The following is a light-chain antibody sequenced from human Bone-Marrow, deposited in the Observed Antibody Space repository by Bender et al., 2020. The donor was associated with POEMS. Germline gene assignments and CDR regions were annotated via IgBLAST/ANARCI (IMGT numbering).Light chain of an antibody. CDR1: SSDVGSYNF. V-gene: IGLV2-14*02. J-gene: IGLJ3*02. CDR2: DVN. CDR3: SSYTGSSPWV. Sequence: QSALTQPASVSGSPGQSITISCTGTSSDVGSYNFVSWYLQRPGKAPKLMIYDVNKRPSGVSNRFSGSKSGNTASLTISGLQAEDEADYYCSSYTGSSPWVFGGGTKLTVL.